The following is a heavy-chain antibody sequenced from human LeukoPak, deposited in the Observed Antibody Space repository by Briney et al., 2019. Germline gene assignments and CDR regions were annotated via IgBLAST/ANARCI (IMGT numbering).Heavy chain of an antibody. CDR2: ISSSSSYI. Sequence: GGSLRLSCAASGFTFSSYSMNWVRQAPGKGLEWFSSISSSSSYIYYADSVKGRFTISRDNAKNSLYLQMNSLRAEDTAVYYCARDQPLGWFDPWGQGTLVTVSS. CDR1: GFTFSSYS. V-gene: IGHV3-21*01. D-gene: IGHD2-2*01. J-gene: IGHJ5*02. CDR3: ARDQPLGWFDP.